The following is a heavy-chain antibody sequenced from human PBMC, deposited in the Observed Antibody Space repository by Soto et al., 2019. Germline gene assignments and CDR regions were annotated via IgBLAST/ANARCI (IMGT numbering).Heavy chain of an antibody. V-gene: IGHV4-59*01. CDR1: SVSFRGYF. CDR3: ARGDDYGGPDTVGPAAGGLDV. Sequence: SETLSLTCTVSSVSFRGYFWSWIRQPPGKGLEWIGYVYDMTSTNYNPSLKSRVTISMDMSKKQVSLILKSVTAADTAVYFCARGDDYGGPDTVGPAAGGLDVWGQGTTVTVS. CDR2: VYDMTST. J-gene: IGHJ6*02. D-gene: IGHD4-17*01.